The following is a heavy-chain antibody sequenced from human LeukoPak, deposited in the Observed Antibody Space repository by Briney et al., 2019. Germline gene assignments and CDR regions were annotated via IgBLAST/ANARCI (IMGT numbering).Heavy chain of an antibody. D-gene: IGHD6-6*01. CDR1: GGSISSSSYY. J-gene: IGHJ6*03. V-gene: IGHV4-39*07. CDR2: IYYSGST. Sequence: PSETLSLTCTVSGGSISSSSYYWGWIRQPPGKGLEWIGTIYYSGSTYYNPSLKSRVTIAVDTSKNQFSLKLSSVTAADTAVYYCARGRIHTSPIAARQRLAGYMDVWGKGTTVTVSS. CDR3: ARGRIHTSPIAARQRLAGYMDV.